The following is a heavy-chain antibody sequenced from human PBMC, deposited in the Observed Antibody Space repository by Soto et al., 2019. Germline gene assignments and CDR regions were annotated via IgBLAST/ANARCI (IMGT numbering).Heavy chain of an antibody. V-gene: IGHV4-34*01. CDR3: ARDKITGLFDY. D-gene: IGHD2-8*02. Sequence: QVQLQQWGAGLLKPSETLSLTCAVYGGSFSGYYWTWIRQPPGTGLEWIGEINHSGSTNYNPSLTSRLTISVDTSKTQFSLKLTSVTAADTAVYYCARDKITGLFDYWGEGTLVTVSS. CDR1: GGSFSGYY. J-gene: IGHJ4*02. CDR2: INHSGST.